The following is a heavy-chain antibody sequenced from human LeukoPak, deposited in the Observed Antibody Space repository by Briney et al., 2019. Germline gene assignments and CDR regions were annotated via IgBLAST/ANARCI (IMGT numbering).Heavy chain of an antibody. CDR1: GFIFSSYG. V-gene: IGHV3-7*01. J-gene: IGHJ3*02. CDR3: ARDWGIAVAGTVAFDI. Sequence: GGSLRLSCAASGFIFSSYGMTWVRQAPGKGLEWVANIKQDGSEKYYVDSVKGRFTISRDNAKNSLYLQMNSLRAEDTAVYYCARDWGIAVAGTVAFDIWGQGTMVTVSS. D-gene: IGHD6-19*01. CDR2: IKQDGSEK.